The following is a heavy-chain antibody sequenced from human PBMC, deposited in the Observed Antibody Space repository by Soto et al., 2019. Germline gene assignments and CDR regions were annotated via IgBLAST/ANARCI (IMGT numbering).Heavy chain of an antibody. J-gene: IGHJ5*02. CDR3: AIDGSPAACSPFDP. CDR2: IIPIFGTA. Sequence: SVKVSCKASGGTFSSYAISWVRQAPGQGLEWMGGIIPIFGTANYAQKFQGRVTITADKSTSTAYMELSSLRSEDTAVYYCAIDGSPAACSPFDPWGQGTLVTVSS. V-gene: IGHV1-69*06. CDR1: GGTFSSYA. D-gene: IGHD6-13*01.